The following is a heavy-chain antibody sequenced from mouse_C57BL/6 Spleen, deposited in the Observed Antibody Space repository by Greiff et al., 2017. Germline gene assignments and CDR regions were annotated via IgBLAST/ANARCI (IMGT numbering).Heavy chain of an antibody. D-gene: IGHD3-2*02. CDR2: IDPETGGT. CDR3: TREGQLRPHFDY. CDR1: GYTFTDYE. V-gene: IGHV1-15*01. Sequence: QVQLQQSGAELVRPGASVTLSCKASGYTFTDYEMHWVKQTPVHGLEWIGAIDPETGGTAYNQKFKGKAILTADKSSSTAYMELRSLTSEDSAVYYYTREGQLRPHFDYWGQGTTLTVSS. J-gene: IGHJ2*01.